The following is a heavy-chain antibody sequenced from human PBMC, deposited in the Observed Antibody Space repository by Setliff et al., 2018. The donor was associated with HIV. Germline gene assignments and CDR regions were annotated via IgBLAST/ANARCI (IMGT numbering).Heavy chain of an antibody. V-gene: IGHV4-31*03. CDR1: GGSISRGGFY. CDR2: VNYRGTT. Sequence: SETLSLTCTVSGGSISRGGFYWSWIRHHPGKGLEWIGYVNYRGTTYYNPSLKSRAAILVDTSTNQFSLNVRSVTVADTAVYYCSRTTVVAAPAANYYFDPWGQGTLVTVSS. CDR3: SRTTVVAAPAANYYFDP. D-gene: IGHD2-2*01. J-gene: IGHJ4*02.